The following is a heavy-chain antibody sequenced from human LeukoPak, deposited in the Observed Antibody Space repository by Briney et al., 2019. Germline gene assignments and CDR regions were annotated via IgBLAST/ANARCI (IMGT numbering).Heavy chain of an antibody. CDR1: GGSISSSSYY. CDR3: AHRYSYGPFDY. D-gene: IGHD5-18*01. V-gene: IGHV2-5*01. CDR2: IYWNDDK. Sequence: TLSLTCTVSGGSISSSSYYWGWIRQPPGKALEWLALIYWNDDKRYSPSLKSRLTITKDTSKNRVVLTMTNMDPVDTATYYCAHRYSYGPFDYWGQGTLVTVSS. J-gene: IGHJ4*02.